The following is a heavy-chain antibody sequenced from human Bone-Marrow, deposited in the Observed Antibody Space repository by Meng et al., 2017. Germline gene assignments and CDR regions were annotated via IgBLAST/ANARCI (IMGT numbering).Heavy chain of an antibody. D-gene: IGHD1-26*01. V-gene: IGHV4-31*01. CDR3: ARVGYSGSRVTSYYFDY. CDR2: IYYSGST. J-gene: IGHJ4*02. CDR1: GGSISSGGYY. Sequence: QGQLQESGPELVKPSQTLALTCTVSGGSISSGGYYWSWIRQHPGKGLEWIGYIYYSGSTYYNPSLKSLVTISVDTSKNQFSLKLSSVTAADTAVYYCARVGYSGSRVTSYYFDYWGQGTLVTVSS.